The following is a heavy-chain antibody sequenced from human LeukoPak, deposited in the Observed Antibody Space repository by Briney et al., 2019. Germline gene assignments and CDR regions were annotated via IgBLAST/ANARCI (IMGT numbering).Heavy chain of an antibody. V-gene: IGHV1-18*01. CDR3: ARVPSLWFGELFYFDY. J-gene: IGHJ4*02. Sequence: GASVKVSCKASGYTFTSYGISWVRQAPGQGLEWMGWISAYNGNTNYAQKLQGRVTMTTDTSTSTAYMELRSLRSDDTAVYYCARVPSLWFGELFYFDYWGQGTLVTVSS. CDR2: ISAYNGNT. D-gene: IGHD3-10*01. CDR1: GYTFTSYG.